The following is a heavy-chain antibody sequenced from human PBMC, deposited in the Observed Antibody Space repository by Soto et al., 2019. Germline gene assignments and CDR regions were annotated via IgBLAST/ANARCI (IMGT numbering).Heavy chain of an antibody. Sequence: EVQLLESGGGLVQPGGSLRLSCAASGFTFSNYAMNWGRQAPGKGLEWVSSIGTGGDTNYADSVKGRFTISRDNSRDTLYLQMNSLRAEDTALYSCAKNYYFDNWGQGTLVTVSS. V-gene: IGHV3-23*01. CDR3: AKNYYFDN. CDR2: IGTGGDT. CDR1: GFTFSNYA. J-gene: IGHJ4*02.